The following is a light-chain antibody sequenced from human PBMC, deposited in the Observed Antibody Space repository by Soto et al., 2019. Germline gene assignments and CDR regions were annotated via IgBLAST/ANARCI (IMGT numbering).Light chain of an antibody. CDR2: GAS. Sequence: EIVMTQSPATLSVSPGERATLSCRASQSVYSNLAWYQQKPGQAPRFLIYGASTRATGIPARFSGSGSGTDSTLTISRLEPEDFAVYYCQQYGSSPFGGGTKVDIK. V-gene: IGKV3-15*01. J-gene: IGKJ4*01. CDR1: QSVYSN. CDR3: QQYGSSP.